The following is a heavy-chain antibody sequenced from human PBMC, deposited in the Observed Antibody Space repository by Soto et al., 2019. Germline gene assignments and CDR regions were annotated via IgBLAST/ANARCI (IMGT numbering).Heavy chain of an antibody. CDR3: ARDSSVETGDSVAFDI. J-gene: IGHJ3*02. V-gene: IGHV1-2*04. CDR2: INPNSGGT. Sequence: ASVKVSCKASGYTFTGYYMHWVRQAPGQGLEWMGWINPNSGGTNYAQKFQGWVTMTRDTSISTAYMELSRLRSDDTAVYYCARDSSVETGDSVAFDIWGQGTMVTVSS. CDR1: GYTFTGYY. D-gene: IGHD7-27*01.